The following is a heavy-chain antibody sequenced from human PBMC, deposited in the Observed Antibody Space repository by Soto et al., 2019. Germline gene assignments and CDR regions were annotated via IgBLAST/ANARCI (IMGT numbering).Heavy chain of an antibody. D-gene: IGHD1-26*01. Sequence: PGGSLRLSCAASGFTFSSYGMHWVRQAPGKGLEWVAVISYDGSNKYYADSVKGRFTISRDNSKNTLYLQMNSLRAEDAAVYYCAKDMRELFASTFDYWGQGNLVTFSS. CDR1: GFTFSSYG. CDR3: AKDMRELFASTFDY. CDR2: ISYDGSNK. J-gene: IGHJ4*02. V-gene: IGHV3-30*18.